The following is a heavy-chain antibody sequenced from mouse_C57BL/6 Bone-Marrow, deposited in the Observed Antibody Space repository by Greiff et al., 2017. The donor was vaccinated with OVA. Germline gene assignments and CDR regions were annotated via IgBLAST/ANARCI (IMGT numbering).Heavy chain of an antibody. Sequence: VQLQQSGPGLVKPSQSLSLTCSVTGYSITSGYYWNWIRQFPGNKLEWMGYISYDGSNNYNPSLKNRISITRDTSKNQFFLKLNSVTTEDTATYYCARGNFYYGSSYDYFDYWGQGTTLTVSS. CDR2: ISYDGSN. CDR3: ARGNFYYGSSYDYFDY. D-gene: IGHD1-1*01. J-gene: IGHJ2*01. CDR1: GYSITSGYY. V-gene: IGHV3-6*01.